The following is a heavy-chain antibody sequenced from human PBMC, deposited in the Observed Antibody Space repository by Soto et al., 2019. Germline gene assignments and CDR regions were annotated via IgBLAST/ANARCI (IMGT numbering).Heavy chain of an antibody. CDR2: MSHDGNIK. CDR1: GFTFSIHT. V-gene: IGHV3-30-3*01. Sequence: PGESLRLSYESSGFTFSIHTLHWVRQAPGQGLEWLSLMSHDGNIKFYADSVRGRFTISRDNSKNTLYLQMNSLRVEDTAVYYCAKGTYYHDSSGYYIFDYWGQGT. CDR3: AKGTYYHDSSGYYIFDY. J-gene: IGHJ4*02. D-gene: IGHD3-22*01.